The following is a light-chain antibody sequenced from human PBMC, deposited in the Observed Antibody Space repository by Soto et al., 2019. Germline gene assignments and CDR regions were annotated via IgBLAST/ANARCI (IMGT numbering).Light chain of an antibody. V-gene: IGKV2-28*01. CDR2: LGS. Sequence: DIVMTQSPLSLPVTPGEPASISCRSSQSLLHNDGYNFLGWYLQKPGQSPQLLIYLGSNRASGVPDRFSGSGSDTDFTLKISRVEADDVGVYYCMQALQIPWTFGQGTKVEIK. CDR3: MQALQIPWT. J-gene: IGKJ1*01. CDR1: QSLLHNDGYNF.